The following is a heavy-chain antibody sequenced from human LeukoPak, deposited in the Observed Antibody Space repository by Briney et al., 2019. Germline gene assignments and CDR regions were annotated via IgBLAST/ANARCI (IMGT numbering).Heavy chain of an antibody. CDR3: ARAGYYDGSSNPPGY. CDR2: IGGTGTDI. Sequence: GGSLRLSCAASGFTFSSYGMNWVRQAPGKGLEWVSSIGGTGTDIYYADSVKGRFTISRDNAKNSLYLQINSPRDEDTAVYYCARAGYYDGSSNPPGYWGQGTLVTVSS. CDR1: GFTFSSYG. D-gene: IGHD4-23*01. J-gene: IGHJ4*02. V-gene: IGHV3-21*01.